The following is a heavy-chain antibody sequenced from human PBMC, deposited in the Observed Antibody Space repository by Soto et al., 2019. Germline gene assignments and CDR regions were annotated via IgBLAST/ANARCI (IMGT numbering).Heavy chain of an antibody. V-gene: IGHV3-23*01. CDR2: INRGGDST. CDR1: GFAFSTYG. J-gene: IGHJ4*02. CDR3: AKNGES. D-gene: IGHD2-8*01. Sequence: LRLSCAASGFAFSTYGMSWVRQAPGKVLEWVSGINRGGDSTYYADSVKGRFTITRDNSKNTMYLQMNSLRAEDTAMYYCAKNGESGGRGTLVTVSS.